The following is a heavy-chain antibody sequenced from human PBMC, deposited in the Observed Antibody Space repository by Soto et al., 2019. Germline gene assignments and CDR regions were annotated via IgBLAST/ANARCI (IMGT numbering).Heavy chain of an antibody. J-gene: IGHJ5*02. Sequence: SETLSLTCTVSGGSISSYYWSWIRQPAGKGLEWIGRIYTSGSTNYNPSLKSRVTMSVDTSKNQFSLKLSSVTAADTAVYYCARDRGDTVTQTNWFDPWSQGTLVTAPQ. V-gene: IGHV4-4*07. CDR2: IYTSGST. CDR1: GGSISSYY. CDR3: ARDRGDTVTQTNWFDP. D-gene: IGHD4-4*01.